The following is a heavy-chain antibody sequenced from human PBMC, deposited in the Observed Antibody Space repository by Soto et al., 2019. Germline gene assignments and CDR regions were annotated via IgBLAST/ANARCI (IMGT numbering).Heavy chain of an antibody. J-gene: IGHJ6*02. D-gene: IGHD2-8*01. V-gene: IGHV1-18*01. Sequence: QVQLVQSGAEVKKPGASVKVSCKASGYTFTTYDISWVRQAPGQGLEWMGRISSYNGNTNYPESLQGRLTMTTDTPTTTAYMELSSLKSDDKAVYYCARDPYHVLMVNAPNLYGIDVWGQGTTVTVSS. CDR1: GYTFTTYD. CDR2: ISSYNGNT. CDR3: ARDPYHVLMVNAPNLYGIDV.